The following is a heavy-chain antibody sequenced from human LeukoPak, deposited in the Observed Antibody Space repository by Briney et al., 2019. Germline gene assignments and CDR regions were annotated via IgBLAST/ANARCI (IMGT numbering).Heavy chain of an antibody. Sequence: ASVKVSCKASGYTFTGYYMHWVRQAPGQGLEWMGWINPNSGGTNYAQKFQGRVTMTRDTSIGTAYMELSRLRSDDTAVYYCARDASLRLRLLDYWGQGTLVTVSS. CDR3: ARDASLRLRLLDY. CDR1: GYTFTGYY. D-gene: IGHD4-17*01. V-gene: IGHV1-2*02. J-gene: IGHJ4*02. CDR2: INPNSGGT.